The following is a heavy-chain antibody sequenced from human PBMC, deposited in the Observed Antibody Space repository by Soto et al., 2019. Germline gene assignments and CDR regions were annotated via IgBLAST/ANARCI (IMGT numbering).Heavy chain of an antibody. Sequence: GGSLRLSCAASGFTFSSYGMHWVRQAPGKGLEWVAVISYDGSNKYYADSVKGRFTISRDNSKNTLYLQMNSLRAEDTAVYYCAGPQNVEMATIEVWGQGPLVTVSS. CDR1: GFTFSSYG. D-gene: IGHD5-12*01. J-gene: IGHJ4*02. CDR2: ISYDGSNK. V-gene: IGHV3-30*03. CDR3: AGPQNVEMATIEV.